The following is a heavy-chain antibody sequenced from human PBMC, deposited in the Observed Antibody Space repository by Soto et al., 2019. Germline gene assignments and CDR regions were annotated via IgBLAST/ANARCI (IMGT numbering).Heavy chain of an antibody. D-gene: IGHD6-25*01. J-gene: IGHJ4*02. V-gene: IGHV1-46*01. Sequence: QVQLVQSGAEMKRPGASVILSCKASGYIFTTYSIHWVRQTAGQGLEWMAKVDPRDGSTGYAQKFRGRVSMAWDTSTGTVSMEVSSLISDDTATYYCARVRSSGREFDYWGQGTQVTVSS. CDR2: VDPRDGST. CDR3: ARVRSSGREFDY. CDR1: GYIFTTYS.